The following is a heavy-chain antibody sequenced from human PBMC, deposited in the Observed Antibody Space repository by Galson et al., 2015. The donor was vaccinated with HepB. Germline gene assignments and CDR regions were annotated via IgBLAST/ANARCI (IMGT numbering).Heavy chain of an antibody. J-gene: IGHJ6*03. V-gene: IGHV3-23*01. Sequence: SLRLSCAASGFTFSNYAINWVRQAPGKGLEWVSTISGSGATTYYADPVKGRFTISRDNSKNTLYLQMDSLRVEDTAVYYCAKPFDFWSGLGYFHYYYMDVWGEGTTVTVSS. CDR2: ISGSGATT. D-gene: IGHD3-3*01. CDR1: GFTFSNYA. CDR3: AKPFDFWSGLGYFHYYYMDV.